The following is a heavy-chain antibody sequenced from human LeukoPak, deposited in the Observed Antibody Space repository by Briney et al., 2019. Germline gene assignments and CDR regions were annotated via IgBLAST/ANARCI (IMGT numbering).Heavy chain of an antibody. Sequence: PSETLSLTCTVSVGSLSIYYWSWIRQPPRKGLEWIGYIYYSGSTNYNPSLKSRVTISVDTSKNQFYLKLSSVTAADTAVYYCARQVVMVGAVDYWGQGNLVTVSS. V-gene: IGHV4-59*01. CDR1: VGSLSIYY. J-gene: IGHJ4*02. CDR3: ARQVVMVGAVDY. D-gene: IGHD2-15*01. CDR2: IYYSGST.